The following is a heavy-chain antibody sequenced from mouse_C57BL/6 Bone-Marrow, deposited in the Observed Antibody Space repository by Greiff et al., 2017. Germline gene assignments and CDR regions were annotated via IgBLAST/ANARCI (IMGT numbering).Heavy chain of an antibody. D-gene: IGHD3-2*02. Sequence: VQLQQSGPELVKPGASVKISCKAYGYSFTGYYMNWVKQSPEKSLEWIGEINPSTGGTTYNQKFKAKATLTVDKSSSTAYMQLNSLTSEDSAVYYCARCPAQASYFDYWGQGTTLTVSS. J-gene: IGHJ2*01. CDR1: GYSFTGYY. CDR2: INPSTGGT. V-gene: IGHV1-42*01. CDR3: ARCPAQASYFDY.